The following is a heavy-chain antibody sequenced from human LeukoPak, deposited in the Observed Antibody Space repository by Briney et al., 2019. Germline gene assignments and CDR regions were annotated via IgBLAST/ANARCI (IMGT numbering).Heavy chain of an antibody. CDR1: GYTFTSYA. V-gene: IGHV1-8*02. J-gene: IGHJ4*02. CDR2: MNPNSGNT. Sequence: GASVKVSCKASGYTFTSYAMNWVRQATGQGLEWMGWMNPNSGNTGYGQKFQGRVTMTRDTSINTAYMELSSLRNEDTAIYYCVRGQTSGFPYYFDYWGQGTLVTVSS. D-gene: IGHD3-3*01. CDR3: VRGQTSGFPYYFDY.